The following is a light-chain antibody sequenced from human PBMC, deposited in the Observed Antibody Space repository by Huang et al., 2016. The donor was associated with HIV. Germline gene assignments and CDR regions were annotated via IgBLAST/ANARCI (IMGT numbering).Light chain of an antibody. CDR3: HQYGSSPPNT. CDR2: SAS. Sequence: IVLTQSPGTLSLSPGARATLSCRASQSISSSFLAWFQQKPGQAPRLLIYSASSRAAGIPDRFGSSGSGTDFTLTINRLEPEDSAVYYCHQYGSSPPNTFGQGTKLEIK. J-gene: IGKJ2*01. V-gene: IGKV3-20*01. CDR1: QSISSSF.